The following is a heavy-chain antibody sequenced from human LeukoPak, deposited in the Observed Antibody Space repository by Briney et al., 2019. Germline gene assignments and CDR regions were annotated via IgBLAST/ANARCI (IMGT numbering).Heavy chain of an antibody. CDR1: GYTFTSYG. V-gene: IGHV1-18*01. D-gene: IGHD1-26*01. Sequence: ASVKVSCKASGYTFTSYGISWVRQAPGQGLEWMGGIIPIFGTANYAQKLQGRVTMTTDTSTSTAYMELRSLRSDDTAVYYCARVRGATGFDYWGQGTLVTVSS. CDR3: ARVRGATGFDY. J-gene: IGHJ4*02. CDR2: IIPIFGTA.